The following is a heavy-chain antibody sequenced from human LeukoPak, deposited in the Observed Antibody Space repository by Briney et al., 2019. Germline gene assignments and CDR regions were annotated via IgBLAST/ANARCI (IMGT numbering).Heavy chain of an antibody. D-gene: IGHD7-27*01. CDR1: GFTFSSYS. J-gene: IGHJ3*02. Sequence: GGSLRLSCAASGFTFSSYSMNWVRQAPGKGLEWVSSISSSSSYIYYADSVKGRFTISRDNAKYSLYLQMNSLRAEDTAVYYCARELNWGHAFDIWGQGTMVTVSS. CDR3: ARELNWGHAFDI. CDR2: ISSSSSYI. V-gene: IGHV3-21*01.